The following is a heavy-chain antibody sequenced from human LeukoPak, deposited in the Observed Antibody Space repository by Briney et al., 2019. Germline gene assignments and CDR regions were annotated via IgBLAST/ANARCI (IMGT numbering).Heavy chain of an antibody. CDR1: GFTFSSYS. J-gene: IGHJ4*02. CDR2: ISSSSSTI. V-gene: IGHV3-48*01. D-gene: IGHD3-22*01. CDR3: ARDLGGNIYDSSGYSPGPFDY. Sequence: GGSLRLSCAASGFTFSSYSMNWVRQAPGKGLEWVSYISSSSSTIYYADSVKGRFTISRDNAKNSLYLQMNSLRAEDTAVYYCARDLGGNIYDSSGYSPGPFDYWGQGTLVTVSS.